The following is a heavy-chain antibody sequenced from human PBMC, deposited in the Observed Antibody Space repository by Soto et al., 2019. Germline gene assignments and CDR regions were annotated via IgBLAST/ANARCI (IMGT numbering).Heavy chain of an antibody. D-gene: IGHD3-3*01. Sequence: GGSLRLSCAASGFTFSSYEMNWVRQAPGKGLEWVSYISSSRSTIYYADSVKGRFTISRDNAKNSLYLQMNSLRAEDTAVYYCARDLLNYDFPYYYGMDVWGQGTTVTVSS. V-gene: IGHV3-48*03. CDR2: ISSSRSTI. CDR3: ARDLLNYDFPYYYGMDV. CDR1: GFTFSSYE. J-gene: IGHJ6*02.